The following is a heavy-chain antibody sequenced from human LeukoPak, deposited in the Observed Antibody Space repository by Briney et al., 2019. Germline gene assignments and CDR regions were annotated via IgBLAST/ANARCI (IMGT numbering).Heavy chain of an antibody. V-gene: IGHV4-4*07. D-gene: IGHD1-26*01. CDR2: ICSSGST. CDR3: ARSRGRLLLIDY. Sequence: SETLSLTCTVPGVSTSSYYWNWIRQPAGKGLEWIGRICSSGSTDYNPSLKSRVTMSVDTSKNQFSLNLSSVTAADSAVYYCARSRGRLLLIDYWGQGALVTVSS. CDR1: GVSTSSYY. J-gene: IGHJ4*02.